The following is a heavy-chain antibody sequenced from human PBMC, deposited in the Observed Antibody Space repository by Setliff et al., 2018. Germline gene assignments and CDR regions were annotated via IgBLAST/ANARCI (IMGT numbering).Heavy chain of an antibody. Sequence: GGSLRLSCAASGFTFSNYAMSWVRQAPGKGLEWVSAISGSGAISYADSVKGRFTVSRDNSKNTLYLQMNSLRGEDTAVYYCAKDTGYYFDYWGQRTLVTVSS. V-gene: IGHV3-23*01. CDR3: AKDTGYYFDY. CDR2: ISGSGAI. J-gene: IGHJ4*02. CDR1: GFTFSNYA. D-gene: IGHD4-4*01.